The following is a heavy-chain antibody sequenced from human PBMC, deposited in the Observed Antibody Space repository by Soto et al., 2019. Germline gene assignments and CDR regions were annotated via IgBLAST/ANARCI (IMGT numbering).Heavy chain of an antibody. CDR2: IYYSGST. CDR3: ARVDRGVRGVIAGGYYYMDV. D-gene: IGHD3-10*01. Sequence: QVQLQESGPGLVKPSQTLSLTCTVSGGSISSGGYYWSWIRQHPGKGLEWIGYIYYSGSTYYNPYLKSRVTISVDTSKNQCSLKLSSVTAADTAVYYCARVDRGVRGVIAGGYYYMDVWGKGTTVTVSS. V-gene: IGHV4-31*03. J-gene: IGHJ6*03. CDR1: GGSISSGGYY.